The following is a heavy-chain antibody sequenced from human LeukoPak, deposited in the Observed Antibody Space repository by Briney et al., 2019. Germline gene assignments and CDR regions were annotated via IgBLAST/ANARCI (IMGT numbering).Heavy chain of an antibody. D-gene: IGHD6-13*01. Sequence: ASVKVSCKASGYTFISYYMHWVRQAPGQGLEWMGIINLSGGGTSHAQKFQGRVTMSRDTSTSTVYMELSSLRSGDTAVYYCAGSSVERQQLARFDYWGQGTLVTVSS. V-gene: IGHV1-46*01. CDR1: GYTFISYY. J-gene: IGHJ4*02. CDR2: INLSGGGT. CDR3: AGSSVERQQLARFDY.